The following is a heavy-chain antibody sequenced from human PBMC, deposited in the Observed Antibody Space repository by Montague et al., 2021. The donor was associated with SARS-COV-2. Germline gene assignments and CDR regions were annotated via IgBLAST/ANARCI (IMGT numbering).Heavy chain of an antibody. Sequence: GSLRLSCAASGFTVSSNYMSWVRQAPGKGLEWVSVIYSGGSTYYADSVKGRFTISRDNSKNTLYLQMNSLRAEDTAVYYCARDQRRYGSGSYYGPHYYYGMDVWGQGTTVTVSS. CDR1: GFTVSSNY. CDR3: ARDQRRYGSGSYYGPHYYYGMDV. D-gene: IGHD3-10*01. V-gene: IGHV3-66*02. J-gene: IGHJ6*02. CDR2: IYSGGST.